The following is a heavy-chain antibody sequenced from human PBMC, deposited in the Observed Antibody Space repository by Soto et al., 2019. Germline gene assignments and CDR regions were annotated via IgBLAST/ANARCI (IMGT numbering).Heavy chain of an antibody. D-gene: IGHD3-3*01. V-gene: IGHV1-18*01. CDR3: ARDNRRFLEWLLDSDAFDI. CDR2: ISAYNGNT. Sequence: ASVKVSCKASGYTFTSYGISWVRQAPGQGLEWMGWISAYNGNTNYAQKLQGRVTMTTDTSTSTAYMELRSLRSDDTAVYYCARDNRRFLEWLLDSDAFDIWGQGTMVTVSS. CDR1: GYTFTSYG. J-gene: IGHJ3*02.